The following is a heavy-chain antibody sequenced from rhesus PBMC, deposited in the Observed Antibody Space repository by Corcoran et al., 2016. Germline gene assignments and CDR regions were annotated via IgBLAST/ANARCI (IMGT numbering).Heavy chain of an antibody. CDR3: ARDPLVTATPFDY. CDR2: RNPKTDHT. CDR1: GYTFTDYY. D-gene: IGHD5-12*01. V-gene: IGHV1-138*01. J-gene: IGHJ4*01. Sequence: QVQLVQSGAEVKKPGSSVKVSCKASGYTFTDYYIHWVRQAPGQGLEEMGERNPKTDHTNYAQVFQERVPMTRDTSTPPAYIELSSLRSEDTAVYYCARDPLVTATPFDYWDQGVLVTVSS.